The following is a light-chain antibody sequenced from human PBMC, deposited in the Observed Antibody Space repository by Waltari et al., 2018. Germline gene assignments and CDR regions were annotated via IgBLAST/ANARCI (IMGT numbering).Light chain of an antibody. CDR3: QQYHTIPPT. J-gene: IGKJ4*01. V-gene: IGKV4-1*01. CDR2: WAS. CDR1: QSLLYSANYRHY. Sequence: DIVMTQSPDSLAVSLGEGATLQSRSNQSLLYSANYRHYLAWYQQKPRQAPRLSINWASTRESGVPDRFIGSGSGTDFILTISSLQPEDVALYFCQQYHTIPPTFGGGTKVEIK.